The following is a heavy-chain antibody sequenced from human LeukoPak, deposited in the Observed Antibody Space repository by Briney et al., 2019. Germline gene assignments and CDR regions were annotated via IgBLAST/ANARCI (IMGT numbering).Heavy chain of an antibody. J-gene: IGHJ4*02. V-gene: IGHV3-73*01. Sequence: GGSLRLSCAAPGFTFSGSVMPWVGQASGKGLEGVGRIRSKANSYATAYAASVIGRFTISRDDSKNTTFLQMDSLKTEDTAVYYCICSTLGFWGQGTLVTVSS. D-gene: IGHD3-16*01. CDR3: ICSTLGF. CDR1: GFTFSGSV. CDR2: IRSKANSYAT.